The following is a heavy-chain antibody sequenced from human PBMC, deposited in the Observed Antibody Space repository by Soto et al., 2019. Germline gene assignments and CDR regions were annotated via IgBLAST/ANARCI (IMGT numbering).Heavy chain of an antibody. CDR3: ARHEPHWNYADRGRFDY. J-gene: IGHJ4*02. CDR2: IYYSGST. CDR1: GGSISSSSYY. Sequence: SETLSLTCTVSGGSISSSSYYWGWIRQPPGKGLEWIGSIYYSGSTYYNPSLKSRVTISVDTSKNQFSLKLSSVTAADTAVYYCARHEPHWNYADRGRFDYWGQGTLVTVSS. D-gene: IGHD1-7*01. V-gene: IGHV4-39*01.